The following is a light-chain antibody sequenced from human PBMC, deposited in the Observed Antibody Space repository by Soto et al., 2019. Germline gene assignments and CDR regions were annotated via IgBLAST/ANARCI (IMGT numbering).Light chain of an antibody. V-gene: IGKV1-5*01. Sequence: DIQMTQSTSTLSASVGDRVSITCRASQRVNTCLAWYQQKPGKAPTLLIYDASSLQSGVPSRFSGSGSGTEFTLTISSLQPDDFATYYCQQYQIDWTFGQGTKVEIK. CDR3: QQYQIDWT. CDR1: QRVNTC. CDR2: DAS. J-gene: IGKJ1*01.